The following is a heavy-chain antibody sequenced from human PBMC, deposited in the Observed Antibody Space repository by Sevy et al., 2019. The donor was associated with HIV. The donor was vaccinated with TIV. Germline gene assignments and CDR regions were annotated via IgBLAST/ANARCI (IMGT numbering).Heavy chain of an antibody. D-gene: IGHD6-13*01. CDR2: LKSDVYGGTV. Sequence: GGSLRLSCTASVFTFGDYCMSWVRQAPGKGLEWVAFLKSDVYGGTVDHAASVRGRFVISRDDSKTIAYLQMNDLKTEDTGVYYCTRWKAAQSIFDYWGQGALVTSPQ. CDR1: VFTFGDYC. V-gene: IGHV3-49*04. CDR3: TRWKAAQSIFDY. J-gene: IGHJ4*02.